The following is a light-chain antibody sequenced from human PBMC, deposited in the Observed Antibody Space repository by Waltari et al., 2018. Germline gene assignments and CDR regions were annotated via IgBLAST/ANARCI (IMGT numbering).Light chain of an antibody. CDR3: QQFHSYPVT. CDR1: QDITTS. Sequence: DIQMTQSPSTLSASVGDRVTITCRASQDITTSLAWDQQKPGKAPKVLIYRTSNLKSGVSSRFSGSGSGTEFTLTINSLQPDDFATYYCQQFHSYPVTLGGGTKVEIK. V-gene: IGKV1-5*03. J-gene: IGKJ4*01. CDR2: RTS.